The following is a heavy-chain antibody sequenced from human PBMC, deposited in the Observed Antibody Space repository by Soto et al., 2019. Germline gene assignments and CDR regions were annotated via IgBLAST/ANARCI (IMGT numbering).Heavy chain of an antibody. D-gene: IGHD6-19*01. CDR1: NGSISNYF. J-gene: IGHJ6*02. V-gene: IGHV4-59*01. CDR3: ARYSSGWPGNGMDV. CDR2: VYYTGST. Sequence: ETLSLTCTVSNGSISNYFWSWIRQSPGKGLEWIGYVYYTGSTSYNPSLKGRVTMSVDTSKMQFSLKLSSVTAADTAVYYCARYSSGWPGNGMDVWGQGTTVTVSS.